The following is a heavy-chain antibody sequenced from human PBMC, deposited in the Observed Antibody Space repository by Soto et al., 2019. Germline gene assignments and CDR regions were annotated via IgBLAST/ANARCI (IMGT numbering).Heavy chain of an antibody. Sequence: ASVKVSCKASGGTFSSYAISWVRQAPGQGLEWMGGIIPIFGTANYAQKFQGRVTITADESTSTAYMEPSSLRSEDTAVYYCARFDYGDYNEIDYWGQGTLVTVSS. J-gene: IGHJ4*02. CDR2: IIPIFGTA. D-gene: IGHD4-17*01. V-gene: IGHV1-69*13. CDR3: ARFDYGDYNEIDY. CDR1: GGTFSSYA.